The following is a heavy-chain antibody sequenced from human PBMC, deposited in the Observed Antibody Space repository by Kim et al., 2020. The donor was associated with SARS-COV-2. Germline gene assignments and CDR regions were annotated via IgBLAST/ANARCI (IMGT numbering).Heavy chain of an antibody. CDR2: IYYSWST. Sequence: SETLSLTCTVSGGSISSSSYYWGWIRQPPGKGLEWIGSIYYSWSTYYNPSLKSRVTISVDTSKNQFSLKLSSVTAADTAVYYCARAHNYYGSGSYPHAAFDIWGQGTMVTVSS. CDR1: GGSISSSSYY. V-gene: IGHV4-39*07. CDR3: ARAHNYYGSGSYPHAAFDI. D-gene: IGHD3-10*01. J-gene: IGHJ3*02.